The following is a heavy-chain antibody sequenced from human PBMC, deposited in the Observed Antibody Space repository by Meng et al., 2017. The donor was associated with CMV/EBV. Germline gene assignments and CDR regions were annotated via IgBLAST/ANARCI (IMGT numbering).Heavy chain of an antibody. D-gene: IGHD3-22*01. CDR1: GGSISSYY. CDR2: IYTSGST. V-gene: IGHV4-4*07. Sequence: SETLSLTCTVSGGSISSYYWSWIRQPAGKGLEWIGRIYTSGSTNYNPYLKSRVTMSVDTSKNQFSLKLKSVTAADTAVYYCARGSTSVTMIVVVFTAASLAYDSWGQGTLVTVSS. CDR3: ARGSTSVTMIVVVFTAASLAYDS. J-gene: IGHJ4*02.